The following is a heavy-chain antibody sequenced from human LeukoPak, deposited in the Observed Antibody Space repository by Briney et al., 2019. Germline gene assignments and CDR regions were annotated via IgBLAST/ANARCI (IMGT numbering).Heavy chain of an antibody. CDR2: ISYSGST. CDR3: ARDSGYSSRQRMPFDY. D-gene: IGHD6-13*01. V-gene: IGHV4-59*12. CDR1: GGSIKTYY. J-gene: IGHJ4*02. Sequence: SETLSLTCTVSGGSIKTYYWSWLRQPPGNGLEWIGYISYSGSTNYNPSLKGRVTISVDTSKNQFFLKLSSLTAADTAVYYCARDSGYSSRQRMPFDYWGQGTLVTVSS.